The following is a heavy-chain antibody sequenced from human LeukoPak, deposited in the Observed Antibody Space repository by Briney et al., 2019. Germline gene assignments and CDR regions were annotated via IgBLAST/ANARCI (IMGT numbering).Heavy chain of an antibody. CDR1: GFTFSNYW. CDR2: VHSDGRST. V-gene: IGHV3-74*01. J-gene: IGHJ4*02. CDR3: ARGWTYSFDY. D-gene: IGHD3/OR15-3a*01. Sequence: PGGSLRLSCAASGFTFSNYWMHCVRQAPGKGLVWVSRVHSDGRSTTYADSVKGRFTISRDNAKNTLYLQMNSLRVEDTAVYYCARGWTYSFDYWGQGTLVTVSS.